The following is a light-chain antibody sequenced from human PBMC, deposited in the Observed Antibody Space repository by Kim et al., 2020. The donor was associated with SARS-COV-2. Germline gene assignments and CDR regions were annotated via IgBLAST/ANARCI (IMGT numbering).Light chain of an antibody. Sequence: SLSPENEATISYRASHSVNTDLVWYQQKPVQSPRLLTYDASNRATGIPARFSGSGFRTDFTLTISSLEPEDSAVYYCQQRTNPLTFGGGTKVDIK. J-gene: IGKJ4*01. CDR2: DAS. V-gene: IGKV3-11*01. CDR3: QQRTNPLT. CDR1: HSVNTD.